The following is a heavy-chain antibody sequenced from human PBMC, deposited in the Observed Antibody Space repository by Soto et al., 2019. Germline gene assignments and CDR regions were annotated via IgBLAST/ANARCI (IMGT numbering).Heavy chain of an antibody. CDR3: AKDVRSPYGSSSYGWFDP. D-gene: IGHD6-6*01. Sequence: GGSLRLSCAASGFTFSNYAMGWVRQAPGRGLEWVSSISDSGGNTYYPDSVRGRFIVSRDNSRNTLYLQMDGLRADDTAVYYCAKDVRSPYGSSSYGWFDPWGQGTLVTVSS. J-gene: IGHJ5*02. V-gene: IGHV3-23*01. CDR2: ISDSGGNT. CDR1: GFTFSNYA.